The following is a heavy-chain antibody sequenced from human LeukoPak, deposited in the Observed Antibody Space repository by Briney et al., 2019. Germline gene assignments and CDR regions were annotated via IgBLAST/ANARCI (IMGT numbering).Heavy chain of an antibody. CDR2: ISYSGST. CDR3: ARVLYYKYGYGWFDS. CDR1: GGSISSYY. D-gene: IGHD5-18*01. V-gene: IGHV4-59*01. Sequence: SETLSLTCTVSGGSISSYYWTWIRQPPGTGLECIGYISYSGSTSYNPSFRSRVTMSVDTSKNQLSLKVSSVTAADTAVYYCARVLYYKYGYGWFDSWGQGTLVTVSS. J-gene: IGHJ5*01.